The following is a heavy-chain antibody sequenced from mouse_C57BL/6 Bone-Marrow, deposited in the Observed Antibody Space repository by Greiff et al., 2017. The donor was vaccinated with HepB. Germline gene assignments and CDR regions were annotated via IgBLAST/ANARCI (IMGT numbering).Heavy chain of an antibody. V-gene: IGHV14-4*01. CDR1: GFNIKDDY. CDR2: IDPENGDT. D-gene: IGHD1-1*01. J-gene: IGHJ1*03. Sequence: VQLQQSGAELVRPGASVKLSCTASGFNIKDDYMHWVKQRPEQGLEWIGWIDPENGDTEYASKFQGKATITADPSSNTAYLQLSSLTSEDTAGYYCTTAGSSYPYWYFDVWGTGTTVTVSS. CDR3: TTAGSSYPYWYFDV.